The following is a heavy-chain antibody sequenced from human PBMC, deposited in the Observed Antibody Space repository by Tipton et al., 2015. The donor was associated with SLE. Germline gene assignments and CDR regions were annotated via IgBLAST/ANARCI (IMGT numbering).Heavy chain of an antibody. J-gene: IGHJ3*02. CDR1: GFTFSSYE. CDR3: ARDMRLRYCTNGVCSSGAFDI. V-gene: IGHV3-48*03. Sequence: SLRLSCAASGFTFSSYEMNWVRQAPGKGLEWVSYIRSSGSTIYYADSVKGRFTISRDNAKNSLYLQMNSLRAEDTAVYYCARDMRLRYCTNGVCSSGAFDIWGQGTMVTVSS. CDR2: IRSSGSTI. D-gene: IGHD2-8*01.